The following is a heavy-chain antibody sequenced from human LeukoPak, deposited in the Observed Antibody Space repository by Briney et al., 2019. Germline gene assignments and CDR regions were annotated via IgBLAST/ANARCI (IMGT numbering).Heavy chain of an antibody. CDR1: GGSFSGYY. D-gene: IGHD3-22*01. CDR2: INHSGST. J-gene: IGHJ5*02. CDR3: ARDHEYFYDSSGYYLNWFDP. V-gene: IGHV4-34*01. Sequence: SETLSLTCAVYGGSFSGYYWSWIRQPPGKGLEWIGEINHSGSTNYNPSLKSRVTISVDTSNNQFSPKLSSVTAADTAVYYCARDHEYFYDSSGYYLNWFDPWGQGTLVTVSS.